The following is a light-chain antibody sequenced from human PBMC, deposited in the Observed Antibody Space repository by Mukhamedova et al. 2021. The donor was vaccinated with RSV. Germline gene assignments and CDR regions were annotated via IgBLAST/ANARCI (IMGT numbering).Light chain of an antibody. CDR3: MQALEIPWA. Sequence: QLLIYLGSDRASGVPDRFSGSGSGTDFTLKISRVEAEDVVAYYCMQALEIPWAFGQGTKVEIK. V-gene: IGKV2-28*01. CDR2: LGS. J-gene: IGKJ1*01.